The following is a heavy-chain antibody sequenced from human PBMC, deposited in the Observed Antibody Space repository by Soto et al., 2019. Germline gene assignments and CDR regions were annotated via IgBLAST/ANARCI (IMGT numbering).Heavy chain of an antibody. Sequence: SVKVSCKASGGTFSRYAISWVRQAPGQGLEWMGGIIPIFGTANYAQKFQGRVTITADESTSTAYMELSSLRSEDTAVYYCARAPDDSSGYYYDVFDYWGQGTLVTVSS. CDR1: GGTFSRYA. CDR3: ARAPDDSSGYYYDVFDY. D-gene: IGHD3-22*01. CDR2: IIPIFGTA. J-gene: IGHJ4*02. V-gene: IGHV1-69*13.